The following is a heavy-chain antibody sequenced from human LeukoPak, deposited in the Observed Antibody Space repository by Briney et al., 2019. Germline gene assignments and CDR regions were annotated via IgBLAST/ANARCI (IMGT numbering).Heavy chain of an antibody. CDR2: ISGSGSNT. CDR1: GFTFSSYS. D-gene: IGHD5-18*01. CDR3: GQEPHGSSYGVS. V-gene: IGHV3-23*01. J-gene: IGHJ5*02. Sequence: GGSLRLSCAASGFTFSSYSMNWVRQAPGKGLEWVSAISGSGSNTYYADSVKGRFTISRDNSKNTLYLQMHSLRAEDTAIYYCGQEPHGSSYGVSWGQGAPVTVSS.